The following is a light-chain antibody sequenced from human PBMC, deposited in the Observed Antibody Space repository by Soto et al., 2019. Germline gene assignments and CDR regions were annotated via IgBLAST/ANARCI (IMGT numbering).Light chain of an antibody. J-gene: IGKJ1*01. CDR3: MQALQTPWT. V-gene: IGKV2-28*01. CDR2: LGS. Sequence: DIVMTQSPLSLPVTPGEPASISCRSSQSLLQINGYNYLDWYLQKPGQSPHLLIYLGSNRASGVPDRFSGGGSGTDFTLKISRVEAEDVGVYYCMQALQTPWTFGQGTKVDIK. CDR1: QSLLQINGYNY.